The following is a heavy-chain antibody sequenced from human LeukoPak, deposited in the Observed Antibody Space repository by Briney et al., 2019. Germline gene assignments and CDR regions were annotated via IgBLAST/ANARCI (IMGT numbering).Heavy chain of an antibody. J-gene: IGHJ3*02. V-gene: IGHV3-7*01. CDR1: GFTFSSYW. CDR2: IKQDGSEK. Sequence: GGSLRLSCAASGFTFSSYWMSWVRQAPGKGLEWVANIKQDGSEKYYVDSVKGRFTISRDNAKNSLYLQMNNLRAEDTAVYYCARDVYSSVWWDAFDIWGQGTMVTVSS. CDR3: ARDVYSSVWWDAFDI. D-gene: IGHD6-19*01.